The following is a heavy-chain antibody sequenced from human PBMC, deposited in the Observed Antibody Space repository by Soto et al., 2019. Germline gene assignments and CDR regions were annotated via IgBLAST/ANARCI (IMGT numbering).Heavy chain of an antibody. CDR2: ISYDGSNK. Sequence: QVQLVESGGGVVQPGRSLRLSCAASGFTFSSYGMRWVRQAPGKGLEWVAVISYDGSNKYYADSVKGRFTISRDNSKNTLYLQMNSLRAEDTHVYYCANQHAFYIWGQGTMVTVSS. CDR3: ANQHAFYI. CDR1: GFTFSSYG. J-gene: IGHJ3*02. V-gene: IGHV3-30*18.